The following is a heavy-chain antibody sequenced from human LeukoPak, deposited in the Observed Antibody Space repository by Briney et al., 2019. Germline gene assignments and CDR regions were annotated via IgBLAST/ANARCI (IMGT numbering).Heavy chain of an antibody. CDR3: AKDLVGATVRGDY. CDR2: ISGSGGST. CDR1: GFTFSSYA. V-gene: IGHV3-23*01. J-gene: IGHJ4*02. Sequence: PGGSLRLSRAASGFTFSSYAMSWVRQAPGKGLEWVSAISGSGGSTYYADSVKGRFTISRDNSKNTLYLQMNSLRAEDTAVYYCAKDLVGATVRGDYWGQGTLVTVSS. D-gene: IGHD1-26*01.